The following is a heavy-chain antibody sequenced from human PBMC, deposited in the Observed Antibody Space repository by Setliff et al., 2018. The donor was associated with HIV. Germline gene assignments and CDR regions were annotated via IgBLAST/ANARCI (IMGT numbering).Heavy chain of an antibody. V-gene: IGHV3-30*04. J-gene: IGHJ6*02. Sequence: GESLKISCAASGFTFSSYAMHWVRQAPGKGLEWVAVISYDGSNKYYADSVKGRFTISRDNSKNTLYLQMNSLRAEDTAVYYCARDGPLEMVTILGRVRSKNYYYYGMDVWGQGTTVTVSS. CDR3: ARDGPLEMVTILGRVRSKNYYYYGMDV. CDR1: GFTFSSYA. D-gene: IGHD5-18*01. CDR2: ISYDGSNK.